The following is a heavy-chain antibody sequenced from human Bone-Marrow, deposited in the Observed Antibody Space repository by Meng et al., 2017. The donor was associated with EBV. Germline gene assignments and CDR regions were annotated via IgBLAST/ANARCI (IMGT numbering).Heavy chain of an antibody. V-gene: IGHV3-30-3*01. Sequence: QVRLVEAGGGVVQPGRSLRLSCAASEFTFNRYSIHWVRQAPGKGLEWVTFISYDGSNKYYADSVKGRFTISRDNSKNRLYLQMNSLRTEDAGVYYCARELYDYYYGMDVWGQGATVTVSS. D-gene: IGHD2-2*02. CDR1: EFTFNRYS. CDR2: ISYDGSNK. J-gene: IGHJ6*02. CDR3: ARELYDYYYGMDV.